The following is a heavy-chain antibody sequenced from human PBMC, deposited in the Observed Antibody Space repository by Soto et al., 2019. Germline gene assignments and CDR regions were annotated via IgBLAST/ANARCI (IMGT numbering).Heavy chain of an antibody. CDR3: AGQGVEFNS. V-gene: IGHV4-39*01. J-gene: IGHJ4*02. CDR1: GGSISSSTYC. D-gene: IGHD2-15*01. CDR2: IYYNGST. Sequence: QLQLQESGPGLVKPSETLSLTCTVSGGSISSSTYCWGWIRQPPGKGLEWIGSIYYNGSTFYNPSLKSRVTISVDTSKNQFSLKLNCVTAADTAVYYCAGQGVEFNSWGQGTLVTVSP.